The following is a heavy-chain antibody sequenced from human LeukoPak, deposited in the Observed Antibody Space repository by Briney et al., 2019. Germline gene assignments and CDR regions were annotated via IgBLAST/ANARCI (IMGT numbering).Heavy chain of an antibody. J-gene: IGHJ4*02. CDR1: GGSISSSSYY. V-gene: IGHV4-39*01. CDR3: AGTTVNHFDY. Sequence: TPSETLSLTCTVSGGSISSSSYYWGWIRQPPGKGLEWIGSIYYSGSTYYNPSLKSRVTISVDTSKNQFSLKLSSVTAADTAVYYCAGTTVNHFDYWGQGTLVTVSS. D-gene: IGHD4-17*01. CDR2: IYYSGST.